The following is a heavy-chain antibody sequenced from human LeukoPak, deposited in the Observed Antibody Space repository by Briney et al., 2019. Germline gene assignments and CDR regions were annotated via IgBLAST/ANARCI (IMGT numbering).Heavy chain of an antibody. CDR3: ARDRTSNNWFDP. V-gene: IGHV1-69*06. J-gene: IGHJ5*02. Sequence: GASVKVSCKASGGTFSSYAISWVRQAPGQGLEWMGGIIPIFGTANYAQKFQGRVTITADKSTSTAYMELSSLRSEDTAVYYCARDRTSNNWFDPWGQGTLVTVSS. D-gene: IGHD1-14*01. CDR1: GGTFSSYA. CDR2: IIPIFGTA.